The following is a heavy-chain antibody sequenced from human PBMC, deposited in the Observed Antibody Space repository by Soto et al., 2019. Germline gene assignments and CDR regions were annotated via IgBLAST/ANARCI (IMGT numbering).Heavy chain of an antibody. V-gene: IGHV3-33*01. Sequence: AGGSLRLSCAVSGFTLDTYGMHWVRQAAGQGLEWVAVSWHDGRHLDYADSVRGRFTVFRDDSKNTLFLEMNGLRGDDTAVYYCARDWGACTPGECYSHGFDLWGQGTLVTVSS. CDR1: GFTLDTYG. J-gene: IGHJ3*01. D-gene: IGHD2-21*01. CDR3: ARDWGACTPGECYSHGFDL. CDR2: SWHDGRHL.